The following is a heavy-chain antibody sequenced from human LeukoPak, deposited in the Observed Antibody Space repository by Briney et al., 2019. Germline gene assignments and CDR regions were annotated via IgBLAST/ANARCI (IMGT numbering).Heavy chain of an antibody. J-gene: IGHJ4*02. D-gene: IGHD6-13*01. CDR3: AKDLGSSWYAGGDY. CDR1: GFTFSSYG. Sequence: PGGSLRLSCAASGFTFSSYGMSWVRQAPGKGLEWVSAISGSGGSTYYADSVKGRFTISRDNSKNTLYLQMNSLRAEGTAVYYCAKDLGSSWYAGGDYWGQGTLSPSPQ. CDR2: ISGSGGST. V-gene: IGHV3-23*01.